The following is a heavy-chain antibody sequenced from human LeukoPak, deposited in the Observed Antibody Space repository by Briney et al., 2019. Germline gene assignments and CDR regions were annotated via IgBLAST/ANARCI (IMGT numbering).Heavy chain of an antibody. D-gene: IGHD3-22*01. J-gene: IGHJ4*02. V-gene: IGHV3-48*03. CDR2: ISSSGSTI. CDR1: RFTFSNYE. Sequence: GGSLRLSCVASRFTFSNYEMNWVRQAPGKGLEWVSYISSSGSTIYYADSVKGRFTISRDNAKNSLYLQMNSLRAEDTAVYYCAREEYYYDSSGYLHWGQGTLVTVSS. CDR3: AREEYYYDSSGYLH.